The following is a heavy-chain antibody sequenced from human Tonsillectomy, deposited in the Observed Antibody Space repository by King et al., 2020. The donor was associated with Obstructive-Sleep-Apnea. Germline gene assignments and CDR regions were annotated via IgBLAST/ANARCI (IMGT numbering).Heavy chain of an antibody. Sequence: VQLQESGPGLVKPSETLSLTCTVSGGSISSSSYYWGWIRQPPGKGLEWIGNIYYSGSTYYNPSLKSRVTISVDTSKNQFSLKLSSVTAADTAVYYCARDVGGDVTDYYYGMDVWGQGTTVTVSS. V-gene: IGHV4-39*07. D-gene: IGHD2-21*02. CDR2: IYYSGST. CDR3: ARDVGGDVTDYYYGMDV. J-gene: IGHJ6*02. CDR1: GGSISSSSYY.